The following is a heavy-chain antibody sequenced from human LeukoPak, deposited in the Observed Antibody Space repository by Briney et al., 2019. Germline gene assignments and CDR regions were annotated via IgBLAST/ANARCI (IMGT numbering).Heavy chain of an antibody. V-gene: IGHV3-7*01. D-gene: IGHD3-16*01. CDR3: AMGAWLDY. J-gene: IGHJ4*02. Sequence: GGSLRLSCAASGFSFSSYWMSWVRQAPGKGLEWVANMMPDGSEKYYVDSVKGRFTISRDNAKNSLYLQMNTLRAEDTAVYYCAMGAWLDYWGQGTLVTVSS. CDR1: GFSFSSYW. CDR2: MMPDGSEK.